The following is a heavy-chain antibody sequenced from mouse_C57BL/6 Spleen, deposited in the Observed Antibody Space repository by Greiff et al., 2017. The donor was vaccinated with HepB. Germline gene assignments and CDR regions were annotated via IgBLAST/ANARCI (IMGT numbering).Heavy chain of an antibody. V-gene: IGHV5-6*01. Sequence: EVQLVESGGDLVKPGGSLKLSCAASGFTFSSYGMSWVRQTPDKRLEWVATISSGGSYTYYPDSVKGRFTISRDNAKNTLYLQMSSLKSEDTAMYYCARHPYDGYSSWYFDVWGTGTTVTVSS. CDR2: ISSGGSYT. J-gene: IGHJ1*03. CDR3: ARHPYDGYSSWYFDV. D-gene: IGHD2-3*01. CDR1: GFTFSSYG.